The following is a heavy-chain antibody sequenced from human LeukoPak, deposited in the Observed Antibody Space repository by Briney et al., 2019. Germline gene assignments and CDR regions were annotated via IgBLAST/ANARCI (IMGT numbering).Heavy chain of an antibody. V-gene: IGHV3-53*01. CDR2: IYSGGTT. CDR3: ARIDGSDDY. Sequence: GGSLRLSFAASGFTFDDYAMHWVRQAPGKGLEWVSVIYSGGTTYYSDSVRGRFTISRDNSKNTLYLQMNSLTADDTAVYYCARIDGSDDYWGQGTLVTVSS. CDR1: GFTFDDYA. J-gene: IGHJ4*02. D-gene: IGHD5-24*01.